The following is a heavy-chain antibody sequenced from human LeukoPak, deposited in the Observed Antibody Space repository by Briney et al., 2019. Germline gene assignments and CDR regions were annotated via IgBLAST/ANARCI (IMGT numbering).Heavy chain of an antibody. CDR1: GYTFTGYY. CDR3: AXAVFRPAAVDY. J-gene: IGHJ4*02. V-gene: IGHV1-2*02. Sequence: ASVKVSCKASGYTFTGYYMHWVRQAPGQGPEWMGWINPNSGGTNYAQKFQGRVTMTRDTSISTAYMELSRLRSDDTAVYYCAXAVFRPAAVDYWGQGTLVTVSS. CDR2: INPNSGGT. D-gene: IGHD2-2*01.